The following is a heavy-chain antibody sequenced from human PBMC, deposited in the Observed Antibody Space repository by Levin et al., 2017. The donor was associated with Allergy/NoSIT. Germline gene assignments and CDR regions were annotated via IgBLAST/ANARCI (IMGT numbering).Heavy chain of an antibody. CDR1: GFTFSSYS. Sequence: PGGSLRLSCAASGFTFSSYSMHWVRQAPGKGLEWVAVISYDGSNKYYADSVKGRFTISRDNSKNTLYLQMNSLRAEDTAVYYCARDPTHYDSRLYSGDYYFYGMDVWGQGTTVTVSS. CDR2: ISYDGSNK. D-gene: IGHD3-22*01. J-gene: IGHJ6*02. CDR3: ARDPTHYDSRLYSGDYYFYGMDV. V-gene: IGHV3-30*04.